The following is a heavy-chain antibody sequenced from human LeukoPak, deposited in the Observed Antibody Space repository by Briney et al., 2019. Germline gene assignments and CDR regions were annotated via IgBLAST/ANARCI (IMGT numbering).Heavy chain of an antibody. Sequence: ASVKVSCKASGYTFTSYAMHWVRQAPGQRLEWMGWINAGNGNTKYSQEFQGRVTMTRDMSTSTVYMELSSLRSEDTAVYYCARDGDYYYYYMDVWGKGTTVTVSS. CDR1: GYTFTSYA. D-gene: IGHD3-16*01. CDR2: INAGNGNT. CDR3: ARDGDYYYYYMDV. V-gene: IGHV1-3*03. J-gene: IGHJ6*03.